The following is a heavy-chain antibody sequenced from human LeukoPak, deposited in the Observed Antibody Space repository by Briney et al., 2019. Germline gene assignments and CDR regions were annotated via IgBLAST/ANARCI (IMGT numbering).Heavy chain of an antibody. CDR2: IYSGGRT. V-gene: IGHV3-66*01. CDR1: GFTASSNY. D-gene: IGHD5-12*01. J-gene: IGHJ4*02. CDR3: ARAVDMGGHFDY. Sequence: GGSLRLSCAASGFTASSNYMSWVRQAPGKGLEWVSVIYSGGRTYYADSVKGRFTISRDNSKNTVNLQMNSLRAEDTAVYYCARAVDMGGHFDYWGQGTLVTVSS.